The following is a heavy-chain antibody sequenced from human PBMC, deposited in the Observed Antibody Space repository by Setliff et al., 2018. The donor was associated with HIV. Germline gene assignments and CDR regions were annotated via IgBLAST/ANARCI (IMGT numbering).Heavy chain of an antibody. CDR2: IATYNGNT. Sequence: GASVKVSCKASGYTFNSYGISWVRQAPGQGPEWVGWIATYNGNTNYAQNLQDRVTMTTDTSTSTAYMELRSLRSEDTAVYYCARAVHSPSTYYYVFDYWGQGTLVTVSS. D-gene: IGHD3-22*01. CDR3: ARAVHSPSTYYYVFDY. V-gene: IGHV1-18*01. CDR1: GYTFNSYG. J-gene: IGHJ4*02.